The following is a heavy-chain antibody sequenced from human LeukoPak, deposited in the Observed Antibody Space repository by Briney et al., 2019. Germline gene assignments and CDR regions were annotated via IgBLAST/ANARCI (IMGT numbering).Heavy chain of an antibody. CDR1: GFTFSSYS. V-gene: IGHV3-21*01. Sequence: PGGSLRLSCAASGFTFSSYSMNWVRQAPGKGLEWVSSISSSSYIYYADSVKGRFTISRDNAKKSLYLQMNSLRAEDTAVYYCARGWQGDYFDYWGQGTLVTVSS. J-gene: IGHJ4*02. D-gene: IGHD5-24*01. CDR3: ARGWQGDYFDY. CDR2: ISSSSYI.